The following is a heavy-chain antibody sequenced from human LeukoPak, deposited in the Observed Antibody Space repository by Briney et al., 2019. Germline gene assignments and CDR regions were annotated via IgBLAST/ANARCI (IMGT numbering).Heavy chain of an antibody. CDR1: GYSSANFW. Sequence: GEPLNISWKGLGYSSANFWFGWVRRIHGKGWGWMGIIYPGDSDNRYSPYLQRQVTISDDKSIPPAYLQWSSLKASDTAMYYCARRGYCATTTCYRLFDYWREGTMVSVSS. CDR2: IYPGDSDN. D-gene: IGHD2-2*01. V-gene: IGHV5-51*01. J-gene: IGHJ4*02. CDR3: ARRGYCATTTCYRLFDY.